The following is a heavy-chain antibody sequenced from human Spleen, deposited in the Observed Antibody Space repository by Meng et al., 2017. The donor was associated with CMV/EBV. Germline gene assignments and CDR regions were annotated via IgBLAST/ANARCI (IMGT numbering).Heavy chain of an antibody. CDR1: GGSISSSSYY. CDR2: ISYSGSI. V-gene: IGHV4-61*01. D-gene: IGHD1-26*01. J-gene: IGHJ6*02. Sequence: SETLSLTCTVSGGSISSSSYYWGWIRQTPGKGLEYIGYISYSGSINRSPSLKSRLTMSVDTSKDQFSLNLSSATAADTAVYYCARDRAGAYYYYGMDVWGQGTTVTVSS. CDR3: ARDRAGAYYYYGMDV.